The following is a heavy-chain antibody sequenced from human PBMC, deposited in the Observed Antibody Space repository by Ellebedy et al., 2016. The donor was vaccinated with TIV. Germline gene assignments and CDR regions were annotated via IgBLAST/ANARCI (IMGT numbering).Heavy chain of an antibody. V-gene: IGHV3-33*08. J-gene: IGHJ4*02. D-gene: IGHD5-18*01. CDR2: IWYDGSNK. CDR3: ARDRSAVQLWFGFDY. CDR1: GFTFSSYG. Sequence: GESLKISCAASGFTFSSYGMHWVRQAPGKGLEWVAVIWYDGSNKYCADSVKGRFTISRDNSKNTLYLQMTSLRAEDTAVYYCARDRSAVQLWFGFDYWGQGTLVTFSS.